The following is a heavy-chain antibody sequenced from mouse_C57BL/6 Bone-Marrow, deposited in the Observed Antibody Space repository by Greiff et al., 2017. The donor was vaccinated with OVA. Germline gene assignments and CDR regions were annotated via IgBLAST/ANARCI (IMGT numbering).Heavy chain of an antibody. Sequence: VKLMESGAELMKPGASVKLSCKATGYTFTGYWIEWVKQRPGHGLEWIGEIFPVNGSTNYNEKFKGKATFTADTSSNTAYMQLSSLTAEDSAICECGRYGLRGFFDYWGQGTTLTVSS. CDR1: GYTFTGYW. D-gene: IGHD2-2*01. CDR2: IFPVNGST. V-gene: IGHV1-9*01. J-gene: IGHJ2*01. CDR3: GRYGLRGFFDY.